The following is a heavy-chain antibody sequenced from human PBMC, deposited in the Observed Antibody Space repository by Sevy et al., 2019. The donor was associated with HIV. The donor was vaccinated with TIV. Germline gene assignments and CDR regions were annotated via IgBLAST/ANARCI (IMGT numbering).Heavy chain of an antibody. Sequence: GGSLRLSCAASGFTFSSYAMHWDRQAPGKGLEWVAVISYDGSNKYYAYSVKGRFTISRDNSKNTLYLQMNSLRAEDTAVYYCARDPTVTTVRYFDYWGQGTLVTVSS. J-gene: IGHJ4*02. V-gene: IGHV3-30-3*01. CDR2: ISYDGSNK. CDR3: ARDPTVTTVRYFDY. CDR1: GFTFSSYA. D-gene: IGHD4-17*01.